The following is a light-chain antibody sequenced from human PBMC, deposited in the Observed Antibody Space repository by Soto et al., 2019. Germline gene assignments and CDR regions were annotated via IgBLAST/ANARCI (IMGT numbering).Light chain of an antibody. Sequence: DVVMTQSPLSLPVTLGQPASISFRSGXSLVHSDGIAYFSWFQQRPGRSPRRLIYKVSNRDSGVPARFSGSGSGTDFALKISRVEAEDVGVYYCMQGTHWPITFGQGTRLEIK. V-gene: IGKV2-30*02. CDR3: MQGTHWPIT. CDR1: XSLVHSDGIAY. CDR2: KVS. J-gene: IGKJ5*01.